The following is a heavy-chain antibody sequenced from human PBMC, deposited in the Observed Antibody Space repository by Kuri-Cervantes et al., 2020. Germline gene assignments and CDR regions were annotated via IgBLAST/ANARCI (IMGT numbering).Heavy chain of an antibody. V-gene: IGHV3-30*07. D-gene: IGHD3-16*01. Sequence: GESLKISCAASGFTFSSYAMHWVRQAPGKGLEWVAVISYDGSNKYYADSVKGRFTISRDNSKNTLYLQMNSLRAEDTAVYYCARAGGLRGYFDLWGRGTLVTVSS. CDR1: GFTFSSYA. CDR2: ISYDGSNK. CDR3: ARAGGLRGYFDL. J-gene: IGHJ2*01.